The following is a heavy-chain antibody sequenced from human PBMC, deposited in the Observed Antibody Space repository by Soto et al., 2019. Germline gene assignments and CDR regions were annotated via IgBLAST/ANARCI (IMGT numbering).Heavy chain of an antibody. D-gene: IGHD2-15*01. CDR3: ARDTTRYCSGGSCYSGYYYYGMDV. CDR2: IYYSGST. V-gene: IGHV4-31*03. Sequence: QVQLQESGPGLVKPSQTLSLTCTVSGGSISSGGYYWSWIRQHPGKGLEWIGYIYYSGSTYYNPSLKSRVTLSVDTSKNQFSRKLGSVTAADTAVYYCARDTTRYCSGGSCYSGYYYYGMDVWGQGTTVTVSS. CDR1: GGSISSGGYY. J-gene: IGHJ6*02.